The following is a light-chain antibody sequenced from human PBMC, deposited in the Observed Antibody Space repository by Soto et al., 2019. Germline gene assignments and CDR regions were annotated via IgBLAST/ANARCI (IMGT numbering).Light chain of an antibody. CDR3: QQYNNWPRGT. V-gene: IGKV3-15*01. CDR1: QSVSSN. CDR2: GAS. J-gene: IGKJ1*01. Sequence: EIVMTQSPATLSVSPGERVTLSCRASQSVSSNLAWYQQKPGQAPRLLIYGASTRATGFPARFSGSGSGTEFTLTISSLQSEDFAVYYCQQYNNWPRGTFGQGTKVDI.